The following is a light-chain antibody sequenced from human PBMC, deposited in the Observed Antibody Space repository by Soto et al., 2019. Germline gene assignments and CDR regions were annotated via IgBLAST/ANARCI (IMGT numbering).Light chain of an antibody. CDR3: QQYGRSPFT. CDR2: GAS. CDR1: QRITDNF. J-gene: IGKJ2*01. Sequence: EIVLTQSPVTLSLSPVERATLSCRASQRITDNFLAWFQQKPGLAPRLLISGASTRASGVPDRFSGVGSGTDFVLTISRLEPEDFAVYFCQQYGRSPFTFGQGTKLQIK. V-gene: IGKV3-20*01.